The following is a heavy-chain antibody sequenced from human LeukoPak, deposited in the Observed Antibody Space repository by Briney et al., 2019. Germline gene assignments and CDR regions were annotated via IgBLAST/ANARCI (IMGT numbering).Heavy chain of an antibody. CDR3: VKGGTADRVGWTH. D-gene: IGHD7-27*01. V-gene: IGHV3-30*04. CDR2: IAYDGSNK. J-gene: IGHJ4*02. CDR1: GFTFSSYA. Sequence: SGGSLRLSCAASGFTFSSYAMHWVRQAPGKGLEWVAVIAYDGSNKYDGDSVKGRFTVSRDNSENALYLQMNNLRTEDTAVYFCVKGGTADRVGWTHWGQGSLVTVFS.